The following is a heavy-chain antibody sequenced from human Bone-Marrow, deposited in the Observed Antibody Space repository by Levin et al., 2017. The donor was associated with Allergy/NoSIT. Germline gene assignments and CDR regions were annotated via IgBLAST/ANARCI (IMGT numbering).Heavy chain of an antibody. V-gene: IGHV3-33*01. CDR1: GFRFSDRG. D-gene: IGHD2-21*02. J-gene: IGHJ2*01. Sequence: GGSLRLSCAASGFRFSDRGMHWVRQAPGKGLEWVGIIWYDGSTKYYGDSVRGRFTISRDNSKNTLYLQMNSLRAEDTAVYYCARDKSSDGVTPDWYFDLWGRGTLVTVSS. CDR3: ARDKSSDGVTPDWYFDL. CDR2: IWYDGSTK.